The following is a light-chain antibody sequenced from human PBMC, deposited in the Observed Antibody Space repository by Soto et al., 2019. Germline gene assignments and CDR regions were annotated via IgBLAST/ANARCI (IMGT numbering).Light chain of an antibody. V-gene: IGKV1-33*01. CDR1: QDIGNY. J-gene: IGKJ5*01. CDR3: QQYDNVPIT. Sequence: DLQLTQYPAPPSESVGRRTHITRQASQDIGNYLNWYQQKPGKAPKLLIYDAFTLESGVPSRFSGSGSGTDFTFTISSLQPEDFATYYCQQYDNVPITFGQGTRLEIK. CDR2: DAF.